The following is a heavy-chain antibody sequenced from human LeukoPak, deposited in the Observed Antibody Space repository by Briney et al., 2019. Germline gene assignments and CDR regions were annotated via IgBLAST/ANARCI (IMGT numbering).Heavy chain of an antibody. V-gene: IGHV3-21*01. Sequence: GGSLRLSCAASGFTFSSYSMNWVRQAPGKGLEWVSSISSSSSYIYYADSVKGRLTISRDNAKNSLYLQMNSLRAEDTAVYYCARDRGYYDSSGPWGQGTLVTVSS. J-gene: IGHJ5*02. D-gene: IGHD3-22*01. CDR3: ARDRGYYDSSGP. CDR1: GFTFSSYS. CDR2: ISSSSSYI.